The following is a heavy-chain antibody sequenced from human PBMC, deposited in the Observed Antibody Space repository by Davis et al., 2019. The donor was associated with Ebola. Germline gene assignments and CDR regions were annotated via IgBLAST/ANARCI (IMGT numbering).Heavy chain of an antibody. J-gene: IGHJ4*02. CDR2: LRSKGDGGTT. V-gene: IGHV3-15*01. CDR3: TNPQRSY. Sequence: GESLKISCAASGLTLSNTWMTWVRQAPGKGLEWVGRLRSKGDGGTTDYAAPVKGRFTISRDDSKNTLYPQMNSLKIEDTAVYYCTNPQRSYWGQGTLVTVSS. CDR1: GLTLSNTW.